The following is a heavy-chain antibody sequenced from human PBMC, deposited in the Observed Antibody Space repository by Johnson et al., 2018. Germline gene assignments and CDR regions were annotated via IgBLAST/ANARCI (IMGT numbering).Heavy chain of an antibody. Sequence: VQLQESGGGLVQPGGSLRLSCAASGFMFSSYWMHWVRQAPGEGLLWVSRINSDESSTSYADSVKGRFTISRDNAKNMVHLQMNSLRAEDTAVYYCVRDGQGATIWGQGILVTVSS. D-gene: IGHD1-26*01. J-gene: IGHJ4*02. V-gene: IGHV3-74*01. CDR1: GFMFSSYW. CDR3: VRDGQGATI. CDR2: INSDESST.